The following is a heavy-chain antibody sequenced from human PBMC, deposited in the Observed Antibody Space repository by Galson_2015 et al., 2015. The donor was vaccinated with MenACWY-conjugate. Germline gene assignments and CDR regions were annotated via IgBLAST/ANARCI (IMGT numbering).Heavy chain of an antibody. V-gene: IGHV5-51*01. CDR3: AGRGGDYYSGMDV. J-gene: IGHJ6*02. CDR2: IYPGDSDT. D-gene: IGHD3-10*01. CDR1: GYRFRSYW. Sequence: QSGAEVKKPGESLKISCTGSGYRFRSYWIGWVRLMPGKGLEWMGIIYPGDSDTRYSPSFQGQVSMSVDRTISTAYLQWYSLKAWDPAIYYWAGRGGDYYSGMDVWGQGTTVIVSS.